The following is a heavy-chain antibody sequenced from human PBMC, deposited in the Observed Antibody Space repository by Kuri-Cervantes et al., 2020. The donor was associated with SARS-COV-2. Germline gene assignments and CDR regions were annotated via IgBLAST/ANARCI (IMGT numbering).Heavy chain of an antibody. V-gene: IGHV3-21*01. Sequence: GESLKISCAASGFTFSSYSMNWVRQAPGKGLEWVSSISSSSSYIYYADSVKGRFTISRDNAKNSLYLQMNSLRAEDTAVYYCARDSALVVMAIWGQGTMVTVSS. J-gene: IGHJ3*02. CDR2: ISSSSSYI. CDR1: GFTFSSYS. D-gene: IGHD3-22*01. CDR3: ARDSALVVMAI.